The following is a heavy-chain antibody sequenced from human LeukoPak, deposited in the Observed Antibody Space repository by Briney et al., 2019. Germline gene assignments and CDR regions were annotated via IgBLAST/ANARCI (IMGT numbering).Heavy chain of an antibody. D-gene: IGHD2-15*01. J-gene: IGHJ2*01. CDR3: ARPPQDFFGCSGGSCYSYWYFDL. CDR2: IYYSGST. Sequence: PSETLSLTCTVSGGSISSYYWSWIRQPPGKGLEWIGYIYYSGSTYYNPSLKSRVTISVDTSKNQFSLKLSSVTAADTAVYYCARPPQDFFGCSGGSCYSYWYFDLWGRGTLVTVSS. CDR1: GGSISSYY. V-gene: IGHV4-59*04.